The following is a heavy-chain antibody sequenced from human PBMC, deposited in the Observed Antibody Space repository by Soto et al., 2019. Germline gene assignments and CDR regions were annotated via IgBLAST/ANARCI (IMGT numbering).Heavy chain of an antibody. V-gene: IGHV3-48*02. J-gene: IGHJ4*02. CDR1: GFPFSIYS. D-gene: IGHD6-19*01. CDR3: ARSVEGHFDY. Sequence: EVQLVESGGGLVQPGGSLRLTCVASGFPFSIYSMNWVRQAPGKGLEWSSYITSDTNTIKYADSVKCRFTISRDNAKNLVYLQMNSLRDEDMAVYFCARSVEGHFDYWGQGTVVTVSS. CDR2: ITSDTNTI.